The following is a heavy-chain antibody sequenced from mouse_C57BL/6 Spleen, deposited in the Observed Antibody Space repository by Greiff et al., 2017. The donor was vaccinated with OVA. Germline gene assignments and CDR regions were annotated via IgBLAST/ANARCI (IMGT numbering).Heavy chain of an antibody. CDR3: ARGLVRAMDY. D-gene: IGHD3-1*01. V-gene: IGHV1-26*01. J-gene: IGHJ4*01. CDR1: GYTFTDYY. CDR2: INPNNGGT. Sequence: EVQLQQSGPELVKPGASVKISCKASGYTFTDYYMHWVKQSHGQSLEWIGDINPNNGGTSYNQKFTGKATLTVDKSSSTAYMELRSLTSEDAADYYCARGLVRAMDYWGQGTSVTVSS.